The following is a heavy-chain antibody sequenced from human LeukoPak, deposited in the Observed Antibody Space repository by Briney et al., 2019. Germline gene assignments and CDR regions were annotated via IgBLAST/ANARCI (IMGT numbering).Heavy chain of an antibody. V-gene: IGHV4-4*02. CDR3: ARTVTTYKFSGGKYYFDY. CDR1: GGSISSSNW. D-gene: IGHD4-17*01. CDR2: IYHSGST. Sequence: SGTLSLTCAVSGGSISSSNWWSWVRQPPGKGLEWIGEIYHSGSTNYNPSLKSRVTISVDKSKNQFSLKLSSVTAADTAVYYCARTVTTYKFSGGKYYFDYWGQGTLVTVSS. J-gene: IGHJ4*02.